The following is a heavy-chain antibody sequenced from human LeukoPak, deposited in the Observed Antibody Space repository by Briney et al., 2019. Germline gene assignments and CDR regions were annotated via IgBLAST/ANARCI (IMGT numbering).Heavy chain of an antibody. J-gene: IGHJ4*02. CDR3: ARHVLLWFGESSYYFDY. CDR1: GFTFSRHW. Sequence: GGSLRLSCAASGFTFSRHWMTWVRQAPGKGLEWVANIKHDGSEKNYVDSVKGRFTISRDNAKNSLYLQMNSLRAEDTAVYYCARHVLLWFGESSYYFDYWGQGTLVTVSS. D-gene: IGHD3-10*01. CDR2: IKHDGSEK. V-gene: IGHV3-7*03.